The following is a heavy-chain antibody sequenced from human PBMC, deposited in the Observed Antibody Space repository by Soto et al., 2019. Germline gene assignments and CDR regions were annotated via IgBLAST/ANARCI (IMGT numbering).Heavy chain of an antibody. Sequence: GGSLRLSCAASGFTFSSYAMSWVRQAPGKGLEWVSAISGSGGSTYYADSVKGRFTISRDNSKNTLYLQMNSLRAEDTAVYYCAKDLVLRYFDWSPHYFDYWGQGTLVTVSS. J-gene: IGHJ4*02. CDR3: AKDLVLRYFDWSPHYFDY. CDR2: ISGSGGST. D-gene: IGHD3-9*01. V-gene: IGHV3-23*01. CDR1: GFTFSSYA.